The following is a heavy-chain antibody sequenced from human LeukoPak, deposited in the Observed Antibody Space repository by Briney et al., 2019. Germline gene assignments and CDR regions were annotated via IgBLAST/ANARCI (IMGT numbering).Heavy chain of an antibody. V-gene: IGHV4-4*02. CDR3: ARAIPDPYYDSSGYLLNDAFDI. J-gene: IGHJ3*02. CDR1: GGSISSSNW. D-gene: IGHD3-22*01. Sequence: PSETLSLTCAVSGGSISSSNWWSWVRQPPGKGLEWIGEIYHSGSTNYNPSLKSRVTISVDRSKNQFSLKLSSVTAADTAVYYCARAIPDPYYDSSGYLLNDAFDIWGQGTMVTVSS. CDR2: IYHSGST.